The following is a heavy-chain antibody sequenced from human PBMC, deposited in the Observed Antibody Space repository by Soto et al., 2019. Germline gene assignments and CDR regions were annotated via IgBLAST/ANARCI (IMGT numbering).Heavy chain of an antibody. CDR3: ARIGKEGSSGWYFDY. V-gene: IGHV2-70*01. D-gene: IGHD6-25*01. CDR2: IDWDDDK. J-gene: IGHJ4*02. CDR1: GFSLSTSGMC. Sequence: SGPTLVNPTQTLTLTCTFSGFSLSTSGMCVSWIRRPPGKALEWLALIDWDDDKYYSTSLKTRLTISKDTSKNQVVLTMTNMDPVDTATYYCARIGKEGSSGWYFDYWGQGTLVTVSS.